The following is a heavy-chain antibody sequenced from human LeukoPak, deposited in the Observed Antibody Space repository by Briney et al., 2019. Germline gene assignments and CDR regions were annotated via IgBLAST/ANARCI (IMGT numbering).Heavy chain of an antibody. CDR2: IYYSGST. J-gene: IGHJ3*02. V-gene: IGHV4-61*01. D-gene: IGHD3-3*01. CDR3: ARARGATAYYDLWSGYSPGAFDI. CDR1: GGSVSSGSYY. Sequence: SETLSLTCTVSGGSVSSGSYYWSWIRQPPGKGLEWIGYIYYSGSTNYNPSLKSRVTISVDTSKNQFSLKLSSVTAADTAVYYCARARGATAYYDLWSGYSPGAFDIWGQGTMVTVSS.